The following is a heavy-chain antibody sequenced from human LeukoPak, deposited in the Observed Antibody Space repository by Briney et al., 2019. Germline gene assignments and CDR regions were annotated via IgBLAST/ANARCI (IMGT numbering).Heavy chain of an antibody. J-gene: IGHJ4*02. CDR2: IWYDGGDK. Sequence: GGSLRLSCAASGFTFSSYSMNWVRQAPGKGLEWVAIIWYDGGDKYYADSVKGRFTVSRDNSKNTLHLQVNSLRAEDTAVYYCARDRGTTSSAGYYFDTWGQGALVTVSS. CDR1: GFTFSSYS. CDR3: ARDRGTTSSAGYYFDT. V-gene: IGHV3-33*08. D-gene: IGHD6-6*01.